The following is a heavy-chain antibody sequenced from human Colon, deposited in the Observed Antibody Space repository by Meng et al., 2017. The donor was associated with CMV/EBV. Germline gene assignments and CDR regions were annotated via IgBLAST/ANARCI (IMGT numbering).Heavy chain of an antibody. CDR1: GFPFSDYG. V-gene: IGHV3-21*01. Sequence: AASGFPFSDYGMTWVRQTPGKGLEWVSTIVSSSTYVFFADSVKGRFTISRDNAKNSLYLQMTSLRVEDTGIYYCVRDTISGVVAFDYWGQGALVTVSS. CDR2: IVSSSTYV. CDR3: VRDTISGVVAFDY. J-gene: IGHJ4*02. D-gene: IGHD3-3*01.